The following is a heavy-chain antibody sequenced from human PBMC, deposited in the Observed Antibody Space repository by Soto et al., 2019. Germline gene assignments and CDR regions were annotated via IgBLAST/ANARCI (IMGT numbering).Heavy chain of an antibody. Sequence: QITLNESGPTLVKPTQTLTLTCTFSGFSLSTRDVGVGWIRQPPGEALEWLGVVYWDDSKTYSPSLESRLTITQDTSKNQVVLRMTKMDPVDTATYYCAHWRGGVASFWGQGTLVTVSS. D-gene: IGHD2-2*01. CDR3: AHWRGGVASF. CDR1: GFSLSTRDVG. V-gene: IGHV2-5*02. CDR2: VYWDDSK. J-gene: IGHJ4*02.